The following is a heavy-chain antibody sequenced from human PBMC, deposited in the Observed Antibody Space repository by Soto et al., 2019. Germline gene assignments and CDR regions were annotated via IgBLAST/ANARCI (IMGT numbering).Heavy chain of an antibody. CDR2: SDPNGGGS. Sequence: QGQLLQSGAEVKKPGASVKVSCKTSGYSFTDYKLHWVRQAPGQGLEWMGWSDPNGGGSNSAQRFQGSVTITWDTSITTAYLDLTRLTTNDTATYFCATWVDYGDFEGFDFWGQGTLVTVSS. CDR3: ATWVDYGDFEGFDF. V-gene: IGHV1-2*04. CDR1: GYSFTDYK. D-gene: IGHD4-17*01. J-gene: IGHJ4*02.